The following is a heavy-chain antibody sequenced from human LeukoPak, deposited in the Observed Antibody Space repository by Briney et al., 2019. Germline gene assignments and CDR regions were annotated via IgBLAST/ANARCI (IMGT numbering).Heavy chain of an antibody. D-gene: IGHD2-2*02. J-gene: IGHJ4*02. CDR2: ISSSSSYI. CDR1: GFTFSSYS. Sequence: GGSLRLSCAASGFTFSSYSMNWVRQAPGKGLEWVSSISSSSSYIYYADSVKGRFTIPRDNAKNSLYLQMNSLRAEDTAVYYCARIPDCSSTSCYTRPFDYWGQGTLVTVSS. V-gene: IGHV3-21*01. CDR3: ARIPDCSSTSCYTRPFDY.